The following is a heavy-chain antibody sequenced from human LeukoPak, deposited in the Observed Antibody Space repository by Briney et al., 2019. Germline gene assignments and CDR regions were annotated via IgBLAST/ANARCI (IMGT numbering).Heavy chain of an antibody. CDR2: IYYSGST. V-gene: IGHV4-59*01. CDR1: GGSISSYY. D-gene: IGHD1-26*01. J-gene: IGHJ3*02. CDR3: AREGARWEPSFSAFDI. Sequence: KPSGTLSLTCTVSGGSISSYYWSWIRQPPGKGLEWIGYIYYSGSTNYNPSLKSRVTISVDTSKNQFSLKLSSVTAADTAVYYCAREGARWEPSFSAFDIWGQGTMVTVSS.